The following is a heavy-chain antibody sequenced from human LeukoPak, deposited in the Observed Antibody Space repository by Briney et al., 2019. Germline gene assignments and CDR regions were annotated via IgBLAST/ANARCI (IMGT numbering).Heavy chain of an antibody. CDR2: INHSGST. CDR3: ARVRRVGSSMFDY. Sequence: SETLSLTCAVYGGSFSGYYWSWIRQPPGKGLEWIGEINHSGSTNYNPSLKSRVTISVDTSKNQFSLKLSSVTAADTAVYYCARVRRVGSSMFDYWGQGTLVTVSS. V-gene: IGHV4-34*01. J-gene: IGHJ4*02. D-gene: IGHD6-13*01. CDR1: GGSFSGYY.